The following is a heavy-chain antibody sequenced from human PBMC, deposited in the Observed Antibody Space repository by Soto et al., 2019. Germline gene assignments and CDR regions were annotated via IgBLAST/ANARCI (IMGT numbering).Heavy chain of an antibody. J-gene: IGHJ4*02. Sequence: SETLSLTCTVSGGSVSSGSYYWTWIRQPPGKGLEWIGYIDYSGSSNYNPSLKSRFTISIDTSKNQFSLKLRSVTAADTAVYYCARRSRTSDYYFDDWFQGALVDVSS. V-gene: IGHV4-61*01. CDR2: IDYSGSS. CDR3: ARRSRTSDYYFDD. CDR1: GGSVSSGSYY. D-gene: IGHD2-21*01.